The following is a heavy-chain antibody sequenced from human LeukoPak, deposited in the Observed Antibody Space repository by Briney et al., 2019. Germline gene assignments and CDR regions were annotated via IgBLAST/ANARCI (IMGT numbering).Heavy chain of an antibody. CDR1: GSTFSSYS. V-gene: IGHV3-21*01. Sequence: GGSLRLSCAASGSTFSSYSINWVRQAPGKGLEWVSSISSSGTYMYYADSVRGRFTISRDNAENSLYLQMNSLRAEDTAVYYCARDRGFNYALYAFDIWGQGTVVTVSS. CDR3: ARDRGFNYALYAFDI. J-gene: IGHJ3*02. CDR2: ISSSGTYM. D-gene: IGHD5-18*01.